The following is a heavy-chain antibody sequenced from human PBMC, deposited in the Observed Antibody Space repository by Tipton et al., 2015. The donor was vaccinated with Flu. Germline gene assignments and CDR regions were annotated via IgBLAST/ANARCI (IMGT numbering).Heavy chain of an antibody. CDR3: VRYYSATYGTYYGMDV. V-gene: IGHV5-51*01. D-gene: IGHD1-26*01. CDR2: IYPSDSNT. CDR1: GYSFTNYW. J-gene: IGHJ6*02. Sequence: VQLVQSGAEVKKPGESLKISCQGSGYSFTNYWIGWVRQMPGKGPEWMGIIYPSDSNTKYSPSFQGQVTISADKSISTAYLQWSSLEASDTAMYYCVRYYSATYGTYYGMDVWGQGTTVSVSS.